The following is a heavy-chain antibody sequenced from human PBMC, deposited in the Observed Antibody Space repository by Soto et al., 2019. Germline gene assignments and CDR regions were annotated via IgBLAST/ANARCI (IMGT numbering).Heavy chain of an antibody. CDR1: GDSISSGNKY. D-gene: IGHD3-16*01. V-gene: IGHV4-30-4*01. CDR2: IFSSGTT. CDR3: ARVPSPFDSYYAMDV. Sequence: SETLSLTCTVSGDSISSGNKYWSWIRQPPGKGLEWIGYIFSSGTTYYNPSLKSRLTMSLDASQNQFSLKLNSRTDADTAVYFCARVPSPFDSYYAMDVWGQGTTVTVSS. J-gene: IGHJ6*02.